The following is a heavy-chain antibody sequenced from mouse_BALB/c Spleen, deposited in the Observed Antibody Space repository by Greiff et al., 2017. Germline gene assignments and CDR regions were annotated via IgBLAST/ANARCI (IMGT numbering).Heavy chain of an antibody. V-gene: IGHV1S56*01. D-gene: IGHD1-1*01. CDR3: ARGVGGYFDV. J-gene: IGHJ1*01. CDR2: IYPGDGST. Sequence: GLEWIGWIYPGDGSTKYNEKFKGKATLTADKSSSTAYMQLSSLTSENSAVYFCARGVGGYFDVWGAGTTVTVSS.